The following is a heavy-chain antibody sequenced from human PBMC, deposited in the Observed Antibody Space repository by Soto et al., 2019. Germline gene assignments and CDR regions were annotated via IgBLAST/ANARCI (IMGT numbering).Heavy chain of an antibody. J-gene: IGHJ4*02. D-gene: IGHD5-12*01. CDR3: ARGPRDGYTYYHFDY. Sequence: QVQLQESGPGLVKPSGTLSLTCAVAGDSISSRSWWSWVRQSPGKGLEWIGDIYHTEAVNYNPSLQSRLTMSVDMSKNQFSLRLTSVTAADTAVYYCARGPRDGYTYYHFDYWGQGILVTVS. V-gene: IGHV4-4*02. CDR1: GDSISSRSW. CDR2: IYHTEAV.